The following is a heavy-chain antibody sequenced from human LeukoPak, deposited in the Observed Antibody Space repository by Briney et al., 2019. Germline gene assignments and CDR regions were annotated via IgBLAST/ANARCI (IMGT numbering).Heavy chain of an antibody. J-gene: IGHJ4*02. CDR2: IIPILGIA. CDR3: ARGGYRYGYGSYFDY. V-gene: IGHV1-69*04. CDR1: GGTFSSYA. D-gene: IGHD5-18*01. Sequence: ASVKVSCKASGGTFSSYAISWVRQAPGQGLEWMGRIIPILGIANYAQKFQGRVTITADKSTSIAYMELSSLRSEDTAVYYCARGGYRYGYGSYFDYWGQGTLVTVSS.